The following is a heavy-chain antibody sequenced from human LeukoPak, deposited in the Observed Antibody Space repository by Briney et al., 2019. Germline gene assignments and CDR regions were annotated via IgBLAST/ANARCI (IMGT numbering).Heavy chain of an antibody. CDR3: ASRRSGSYYQHIGY. V-gene: IGHV4-59*01. J-gene: IGHJ4*02. Sequence: PSETLSLTCTVSGGSMNSYSWSWIRQPPGKGLEWIANIYYSGSTNYNPSLKSRVTISLDTSKNQFSLRLSSVTAADTAVYYCASRRSGSYYQHIGYWGQGTLVTVSS. CDR2: IYYSGST. D-gene: IGHD3-10*01. CDR1: GGSMNSYS.